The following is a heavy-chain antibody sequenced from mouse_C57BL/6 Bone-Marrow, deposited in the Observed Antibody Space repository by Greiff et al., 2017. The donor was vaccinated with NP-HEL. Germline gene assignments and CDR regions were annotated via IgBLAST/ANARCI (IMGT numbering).Heavy chain of an antibody. J-gene: IGHJ2*01. CDR2: ISRGGSYT. CDR3: ARGGFYYFDY. D-gene: IGHD3-1*01. CDR1: GFTFSSYG. Sequence: EVQGVESGGDLVKPGGSLKLSCAASGFTFSSYGMSWVRQTPDQRLEWVATISRGGSYTYYPDSVKGRITIARDNAKNTLYLQMSSLKSEDTAMYYCARGGFYYFDYWGQGTTLTVSS. V-gene: IGHV5-6*01.